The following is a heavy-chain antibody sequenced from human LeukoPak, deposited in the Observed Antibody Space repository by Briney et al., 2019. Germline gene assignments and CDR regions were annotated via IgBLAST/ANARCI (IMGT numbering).Heavy chain of an antibody. Sequence: PSVTLSLTCTVSGGSISSYYWSWIRQPPGKGLEWIGYIYYSGSINYNPSLKSRVTISVDTSKNQFSLKLSSVTAADTAVYYCAREGRGSWAWYFDYWGQGTLVTVSS. D-gene: IGHD1-26*01. CDR3: AREGRGSWAWYFDY. CDR1: GGSISSYY. J-gene: IGHJ4*02. V-gene: IGHV4-59*01. CDR2: IYYSGSI.